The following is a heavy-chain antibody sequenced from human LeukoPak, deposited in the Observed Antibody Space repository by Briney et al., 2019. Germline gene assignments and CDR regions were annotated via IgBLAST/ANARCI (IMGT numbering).Heavy chain of an antibody. D-gene: IGHD3-22*01. V-gene: IGHV4-4*07. Sequence: SETLSLTCTVSGGSISSYYWSWIRQPAGKGLEWFGRIYTSGSTNYNPSLKSRVTMSVDTSKNQFSLKLSSVTAADTAVYYCAYDSSGYYYGADAFDIWGQRTMVTVSS. CDR3: AYDSSGYYYGADAFDI. J-gene: IGHJ3*02. CDR1: GGSISSYY. CDR2: IYTSGST.